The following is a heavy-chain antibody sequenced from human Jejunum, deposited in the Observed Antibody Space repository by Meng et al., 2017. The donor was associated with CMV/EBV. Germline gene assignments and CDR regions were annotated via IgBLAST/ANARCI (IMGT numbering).Heavy chain of an antibody. CDR2: ISTYNDNP. J-gene: IGHJ4*02. D-gene: IGHD2-21*02. CDR3: ARDLWPHIVVVTAPSEF. CDR1: GYTFSSYG. Sequence: VHVVQSGAEVKRPGASVKVSCKASGYTFSSYGFTWVRQAPGQGLEWLGWISTYNDNPKYAQKVQGRVTMTADTSTSTAYMELRSLTSDDTAVYYCARDLWPHIVVVTAPSEFWGQGTLVTVSS. V-gene: IGHV1-18*01.